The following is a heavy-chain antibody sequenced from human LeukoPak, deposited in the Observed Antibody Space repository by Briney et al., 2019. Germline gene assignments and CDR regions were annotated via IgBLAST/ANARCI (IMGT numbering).Heavy chain of an antibody. Sequence: GGSLRLSCAASGYTFTSYYMHWVRQAPGQGLEWMGIINPSGGSTSYAQKFQGRVTMTRDTSTSTVYMELSSLRSEDTAVYYCARFHGLAPFDYWGQGTLVTVSS. J-gene: IGHJ4*02. D-gene: IGHD6-19*01. CDR1: GYTFTSYY. CDR3: ARFHGLAPFDY. CDR2: INPSGGST. V-gene: IGHV1-46*01.